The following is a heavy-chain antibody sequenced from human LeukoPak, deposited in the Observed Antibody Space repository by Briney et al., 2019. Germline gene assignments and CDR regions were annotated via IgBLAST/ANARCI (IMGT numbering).Heavy chain of an antibody. V-gene: IGHV4-34*01. J-gene: IGHJ5*02. CDR3: ARGAGGLGYCSSTSCYKVNWFDP. D-gene: IGHD2-2*02. CDR2: INHSGST. CDR1: GGSFSGYY. Sequence: KPSETLSLTCAVYGGSFSGYYWSWIRQPPGEGLEWIGEINHSGSTNYNPSLKSRVTISVDTSKNQFSLKLSSVTAADTAVYYCARGAGGLGYCSSTSCYKVNWFDPWGQGTLVTVSS.